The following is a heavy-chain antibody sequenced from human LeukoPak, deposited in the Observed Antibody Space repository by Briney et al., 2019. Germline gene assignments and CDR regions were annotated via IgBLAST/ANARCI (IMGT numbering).Heavy chain of an antibody. CDR2: IYYSWST. Sequence: SEPLSLTCTVSGGSISSGDYYWSWIRQPPGKGLEWIGFIYYSWSTYYNPSLKSRVTISIDTSKNQFSPKLSSVSAADTAVYYCARDRSSGWYGGHDYWGQGTLVTVSS. CDR1: GGSISSGDYY. J-gene: IGHJ4*02. V-gene: IGHV4-30-4*08. CDR3: ARDRSSGWYGGHDY. D-gene: IGHD6-19*01.